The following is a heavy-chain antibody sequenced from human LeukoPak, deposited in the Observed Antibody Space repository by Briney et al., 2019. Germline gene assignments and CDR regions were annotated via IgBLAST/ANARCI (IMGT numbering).Heavy chain of an antibody. V-gene: IGHV3-74*01. CDR3: ARLSPSVGIGY. CDR1: GFTFSNYW. D-gene: IGHD2/OR15-2a*01. Sequence: PGGSLRLSCAASGFTFSNYWMHWVRQTPGKGLVWVSRINSDGSSTSYADSVKGRFTISRDNAKNTLYLQMSSLRAEDTAVYYCARLSPSVGIGYWGQGTLVTVSS. J-gene: IGHJ4*02. CDR2: INSDGSST.